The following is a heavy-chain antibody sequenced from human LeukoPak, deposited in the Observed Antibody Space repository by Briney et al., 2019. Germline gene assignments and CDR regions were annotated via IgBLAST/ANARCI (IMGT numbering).Heavy chain of an antibody. V-gene: IGHV3-33*01. D-gene: IGHD1-1*01. J-gene: IGHJ4*02. CDR1: GFTFSSYG. CDR2: IWYDGSNK. CDR3: ARVEAGNYVEDY. Sequence: PGGSLRLSCAASGFTFSSYGMHWVRQAPGKGLEWVAVIWYDGSNKYYADSVKGRFTISRDNSKNTLYLQMNSLRAEDTAVYYCARVEAGNYVEDYWGQGTPVTVSS.